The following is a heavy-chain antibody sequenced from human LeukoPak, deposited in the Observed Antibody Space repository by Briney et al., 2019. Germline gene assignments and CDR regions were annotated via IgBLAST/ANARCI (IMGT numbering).Heavy chain of an antibody. CDR2: ISAYNGNT. D-gene: IGHD1-26*01. CDR3: ARGSASRGDY. V-gene: IGHV1-18*01. J-gene: IGHJ4*02. CDR1: GYTFTSYG. Sequence: ASVTVSCKASGYTFTSYGISWVRQAPGQGLEWMGWISAYNGNTNYAQKFQGRVTITADKSTSTAYMELSSLRSEDTAVYYCARGSASRGDYWGQGTLVTVSS.